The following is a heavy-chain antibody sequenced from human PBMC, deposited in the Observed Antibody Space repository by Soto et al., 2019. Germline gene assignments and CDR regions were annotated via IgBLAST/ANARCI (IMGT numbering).Heavy chain of an antibody. Sequence: PGGSLRLSCSASGFTFSSYAMHWVRQAPGKGLEYVSAISSNGGSTYYADSVKGRFTISRDNSKNTLYLQMSSLRAEDTAVYYCVKDDHSSSWYDRVYYYYGMDVWGQGTTVTVSS. V-gene: IGHV3-64D*08. CDR2: ISSNGGST. CDR3: VKDDHSSSWYDRVYYYYGMDV. D-gene: IGHD6-13*01. CDR1: GFTFSSYA. J-gene: IGHJ6*02.